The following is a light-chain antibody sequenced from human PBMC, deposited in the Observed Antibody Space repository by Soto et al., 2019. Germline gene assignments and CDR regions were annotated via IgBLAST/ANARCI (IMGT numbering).Light chain of an antibody. CDR1: QSVSNN. V-gene: IGKV3D-15*01. CDR3: QQYNNWSLT. CDR2: GAS. Sequence: ERATLSCRASQSVSNNYLAWYQQKPGQAPRLLIYGASNRATGIPDRFSGSGSGTEFTLTISSLQSEDFAVYYCQQYNNWSLTLG. J-gene: IGKJ4*01.